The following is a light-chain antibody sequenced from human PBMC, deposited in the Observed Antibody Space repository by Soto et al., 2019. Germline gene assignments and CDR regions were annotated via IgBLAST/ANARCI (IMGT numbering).Light chain of an antibody. CDR1: SSDVGGYDY. CDR3: SSYSISTADL. Sequence: QSARTEPASVSETPGQSITISCTGTSSDVGGYDYVSWYQIHPGKAPKLMVFEVSNRPSGVSYRFSGSKSGNTASLTISGLQAEDEADYFYSSYSISTADLFGTGTKVTVL. J-gene: IGLJ1*01. CDR2: EVS. V-gene: IGLV2-14*01.